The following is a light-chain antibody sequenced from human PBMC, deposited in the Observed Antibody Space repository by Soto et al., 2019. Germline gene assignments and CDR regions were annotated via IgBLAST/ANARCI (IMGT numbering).Light chain of an antibody. Sequence: QSMLTQPASVSGSPGQSITISCTGTSSDVGAYNYVSWHQQHPGKAPKLMIYGVSNRPSGVSNRFSGSKSGNTASLTISGLQADDEADYYCSSYTRSSTWVFGGGTKVTVL. CDR1: SSDVGAYNY. CDR3: SSYTRSSTWV. J-gene: IGLJ2*01. CDR2: GVS. V-gene: IGLV2-14*01.